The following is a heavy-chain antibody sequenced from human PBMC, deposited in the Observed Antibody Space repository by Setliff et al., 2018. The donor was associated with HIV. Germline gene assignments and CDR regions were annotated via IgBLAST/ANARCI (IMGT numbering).Heavy chain of an antibody. Sequence: WIRQPPGKGLEWVSAVSNTGRRTFYADSVKGRFTISKDNFENVVYLQMNSLRVDDTAVYYCVKDAYSSGKPGISWGQGTQVTVSS. CDR3: VKDAYSSGKPGIS. D-gene: IGHD3-22*01. J-gene: IGHJ4*02. CDR2: VSNTGRRT. V-gene: IGHV3-23*05.